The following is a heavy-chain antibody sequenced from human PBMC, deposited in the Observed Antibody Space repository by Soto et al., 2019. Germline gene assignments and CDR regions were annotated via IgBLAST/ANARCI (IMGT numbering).Heavy chain of an antibody. CDR3: ARGGKYYYDSSGYQTPDAFDI. J-gene: IGHJ3*02. V-gene: IGHV4-31*03. CDR2: IYYSGST. D-gene: IGHD3-22*01. Sequence: PSETLSLTCTVSGGSISSGGYYWSWIRQHPGKGLEWIGYIYYSGSTYYNPSLKSRVTISVDTSKNQFSLKLSSVTAADTAVYYCARGGKYYYDSSGYQTPDAFDIWGQGTMVTVSS. CDR1: GGSISSGGYY.